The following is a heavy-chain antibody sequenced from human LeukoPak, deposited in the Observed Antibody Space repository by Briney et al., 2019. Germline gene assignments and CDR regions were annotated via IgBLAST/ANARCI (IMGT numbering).Heavy chain of an antibody. J-gene: IGHJ4*02. V-gene: IGHV3-48*04. CDR3: ARDRRYSGYDYGFDY. CDR2: ISSSSSTI. CDR1: GFTFSSYS. Sequence: PGGSLRLSCAASGFTFSSYSMNWVRQAPGKGLEWVSCISSSSSTIYYADSVKGRFTISRDNAKNSLYLQMNSLRAEDTAVYYCARDRRYSGYDYGFDYWGQGTLVTVSS. D-gene: IGHD5-12*01.